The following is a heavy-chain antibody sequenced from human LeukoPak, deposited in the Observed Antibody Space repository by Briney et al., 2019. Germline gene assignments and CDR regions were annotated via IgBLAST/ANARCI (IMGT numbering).Heavy chain of an antibody. CDR2: ISPNSGDT. Sequence: ASVKVSCKASGYTFTGYYIHWVRQAPGQGLEWMGWISPNSGDTNYAQKFQGKVTMTRDTSITTAYLGVSRVRSDDTAVYYCARDGDGGAFDIWGQGTMVTVSS. CDR3: ARDGDGGAFDI. V-gene: IGHV1-2*02. D-gene: IGHD7-27*01. CDR1: GYTFTGYY. J-gene: IGHJ3*02.